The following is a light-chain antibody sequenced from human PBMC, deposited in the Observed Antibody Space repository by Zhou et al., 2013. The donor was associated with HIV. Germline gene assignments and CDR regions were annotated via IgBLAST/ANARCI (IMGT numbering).Light chain of an antibody. V-gene: IGKV1-5*03. J-gene: IGKJ4*01. CDR3: QQFNNYPLT. CDR1: QSLTSW. CDR2: KAS. Sequence: DIQMTQSPSTLSASVGDRVTITCRASQSLTSWLAWYQQKPGKAPKLLIYKASTLESGVPSRFSGSGSETEFTLTISSLQPDDFATYYCQQFNNYPLTFGGGTKVEIK.